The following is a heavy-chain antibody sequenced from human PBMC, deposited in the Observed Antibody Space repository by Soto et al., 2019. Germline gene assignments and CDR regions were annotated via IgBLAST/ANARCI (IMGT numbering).Heavy chain of an antibody. Sequence: QITLKESGPTLVKPTQTLTLTCTFSGFSLSTSGVSVGWIRQPPGKALEWLALIYWDDDKRYSPSPKSRLTITKDTSKNQVFLTMTNMDPVDTVTYYCAHKLYSYGFRWGQGTLVTVSS. CDR3: AHKLYSYGFR. V-gene: IGHV2-5*02. CDR1: GFSLSTSGVS. D-gene: IGHD5-18*01. CDR2: IYWDDDK. J-gene: IGHJ4*02.